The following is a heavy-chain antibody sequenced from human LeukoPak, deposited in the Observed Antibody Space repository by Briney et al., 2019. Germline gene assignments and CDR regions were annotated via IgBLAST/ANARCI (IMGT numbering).Heavy chain of an antibody. J-gene: IGHJ4*02. CDR2: INDSGST. CDR1: AGSIGSSSYY. Sequence: PSETLSLTCTVPAGSIGSSSYYWGWIRQPPGKPLEWIGEINDSGSTNYNPSLKGRVTISVDTSKNQFSLKLSSVTAADTAVYYCARTGIAVAGRDFDYWGQGTLVTVSS. V-gene: IGHV4-39*07. D-gene: IGHD6-19*01. CDR3: ARTGIAVAGRDFDY.